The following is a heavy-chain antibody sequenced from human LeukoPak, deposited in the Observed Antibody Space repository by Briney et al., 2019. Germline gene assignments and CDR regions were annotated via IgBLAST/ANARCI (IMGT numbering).Heavy chain of an antibody. CDR2: ISSSSSYI. Sequence: GGSLRLSCAASGFTFSSYSMNWVRQAPGKGLEWVSSISSSSSYIYYADSVKGRFTISRDNAKNSLYLQMNSLRAEDTAVYYCAKEPTTYAVYYFDYWGQGTLVTVSS. CDR1: GFTFSSYS. D-gene: IGHD2-2*01. J-gene: IGHJ4*02. V-gene: IGHV3-21*01. CDR3: AKEPTTYAVYYFDY.